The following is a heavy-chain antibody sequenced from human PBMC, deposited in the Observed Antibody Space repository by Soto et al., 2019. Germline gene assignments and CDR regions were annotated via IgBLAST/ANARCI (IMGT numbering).Heavy chain of an antibody. CDR3: ARRSTVTYDY. Sequence: ASETLSLTCTVSGGSISSGGYYWSWIRQHPGKGLEWIGYIYYSGSTYYNPSLKSRVTISVETSKNQYSLKLSAVTAADTAVYYCARRSTVTYDYWGQGILVTVSS. V-gene: IGHV4-31*03. CDR1: GGSISSGGYY. CDR2: IYYSGST. D-gene: IGHD4-17*01. J-gene: IGHJ4*02.